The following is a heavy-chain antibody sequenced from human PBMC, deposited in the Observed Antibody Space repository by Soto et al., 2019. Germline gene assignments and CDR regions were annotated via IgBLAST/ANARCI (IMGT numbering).Heavy chain of an antibody. V-gene: IGHV3-15*01. D-gene: IGHD1-1*01. CDR3: ATAQTRYNWL. J-gene: IGHJ4*02. CDR2: ITSITDGGTT. CDR1: GFTFTNAW. Sequence: GGSLRLSCAASGFTFTNAWMSWVRQAPGKGLEWVGRITSITDGGTTDYAAPVKGRFTISRDDSTNTLYLQMNGLKTEDTAVYYCATAQTRYNWLWGQGTLVTVSS.